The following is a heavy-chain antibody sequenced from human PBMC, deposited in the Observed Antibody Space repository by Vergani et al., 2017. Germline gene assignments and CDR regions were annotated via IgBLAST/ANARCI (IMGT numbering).Heavy chain of an antibody. CDR3: AKHFRGWGTDY. CDR1: GFTLSNYD. Sequence: QVQLVESGGGVVQRGGSLILSCATSGFTLSNYDMQWIRQGPGKGLEFVAFIQFDGSNQYYADSVKGRFTLSRDFSKNTLYLQMNSLRTDDTATYYCAKHFRGWGTDYWGQGTQVIVSS. V-gene: IGHV3-30*02. D-gene: IGHD3-16*01. CDR2: IQFDGSNQ. J-gene: IGHJ4*02.